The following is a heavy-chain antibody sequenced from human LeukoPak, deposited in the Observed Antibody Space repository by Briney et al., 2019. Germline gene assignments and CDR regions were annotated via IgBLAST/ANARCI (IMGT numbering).Heavy chain of an antibody. CDR1: GFTFSHFG. CDR3: AEDAQRGFDYSNSLEH. V-gene: IGHV3-33*06. D-gene: IGHD4-11*01. J-gene: IGHJ5*02. Sequence: GGSLRLSCETSGFTFSHFGMHWVRQAPGKGLEWVAVIWSDGTNQYYADSVKGRFTISRDNFRRTVSLEMNSLRAEDTAVYYCAEDAQRGFDYSNSLEHWGQGSLVIVSS. CDR2: IWSDGTNQ.